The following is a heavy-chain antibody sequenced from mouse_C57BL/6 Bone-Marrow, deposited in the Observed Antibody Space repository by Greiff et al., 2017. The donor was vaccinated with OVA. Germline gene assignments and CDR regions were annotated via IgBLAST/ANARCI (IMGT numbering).Heavy chain of an antibody. Sequence: QVQLQQSGAELVRPGASVTLSCKASGYTFTDYEMHWVKQTPVHGLEWIGAIDPEPGGTAYNQKFKGKAILTADKSSSTAYMELRSLTSEDSAVYYCTRYGDYWGQGTTLTVSS. D-gene: IGHD1-1*01. V-gene: IGHV1-15*01. CDR1: GYTFTDYE. J-gene: IGHJ2*01. CDR2: IDPEPGGT. CDR3: TRYGDY.